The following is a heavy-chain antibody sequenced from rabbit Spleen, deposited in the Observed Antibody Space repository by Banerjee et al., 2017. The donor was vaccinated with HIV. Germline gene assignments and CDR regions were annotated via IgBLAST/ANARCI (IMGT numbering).Heavy chain of an antibody. CDR3: ARDTASSFSSYGMDL. Sequence: EQLEESGGGLVKPEGSLTLTCTASGFSFSSSYYMCWVRQAPGKGLEWIGCIYTGDGSTAYASWAKGRFTISKTSSTTVTLHMTSLTAADTATYFCARDTASSFSSYGMDLWGPGTLVTVS. J-gene: IGHJ6*01. CDR2: IYTGDGST. V-gene: IGHV1S45*01. CDR1: GFSFSSSYY. D-gene: IGHD8-1*01.